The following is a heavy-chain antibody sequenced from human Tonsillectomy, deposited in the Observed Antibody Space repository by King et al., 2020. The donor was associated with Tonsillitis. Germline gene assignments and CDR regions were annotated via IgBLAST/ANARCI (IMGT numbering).Heavy chain of an antibody. CDR3: ATLGRSFADFDN. Sequence: VQLQQWGAGLLKPSETLSLTCAVYGGSFSGYYWSWIRQPPGKGLEWIGEINHSGSTNYNPSLKSRVTISVDMSKNQFSLKLSSVTAADTAVYYCATLGRSFADFDNWGQGTLVSVSS. V-gene: IGHV4-34*01. D-gene: IGHD3-16*01. CDR1: GGSFSGYY. J-gene: IGHJ4*02. CDR2: INHSGST.